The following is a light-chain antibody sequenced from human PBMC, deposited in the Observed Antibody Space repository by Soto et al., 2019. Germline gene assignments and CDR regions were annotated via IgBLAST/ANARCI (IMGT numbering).Light chain of an antibody. V-gene: IGKV1-5*01. Sequence: DIQMTQSHSTLSASVGDRVTITFRASQSISSWLAWYQQKPGKAPKLLIYDASSLESGVPSRFSGSGSGTEFTLTISSLQPDDFATYYCQQYNSYSPLTFGGGTKVDIK. J-gene: IGKJ4*01. CDR3: QQYNSYSPLT. CDR2: DAS. CDR1: QSISSW.